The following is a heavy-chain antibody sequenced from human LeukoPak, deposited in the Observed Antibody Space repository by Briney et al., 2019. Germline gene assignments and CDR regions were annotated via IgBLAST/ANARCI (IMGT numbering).Heavy chain of an antibody. J-gene: IGHJ4*02. V-gene: IGHV3-30*02. D-gene: IGHD4-17*01. CDR1: GFTFSSYG. Sequence: PGGSLRLSCAASGFTFSSYGMHWVRQAPGKGLEWVAFIRYDGSNKYYADSVKGRFTISRDNSKNTLYLQMNSLRAEDTTVYYCAKDGNGERKYYFDYWGQGTLVTVSS. CDR3: AKDGNGERKYYFDY. CDR2: IRYDGSNK.